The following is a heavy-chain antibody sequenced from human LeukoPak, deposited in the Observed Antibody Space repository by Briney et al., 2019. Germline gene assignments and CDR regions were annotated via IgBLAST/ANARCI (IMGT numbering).Heavy chain of an antibody. J-gene: IGHJ6*02. CDR3: ARWRYLDV. V-gene: IGHV4-59*01. D-gene: IGHD3-9*01. CDR2: IDYSGRA. CDR1: GGSITTFY. Sequence: SETLSLTCTVSGGSITTFYWSWVRQLPGKGLEYIGHIDYSGRAKYNPSLKSRVTISVDTPKNQFSLKLSSVTAADTAIYYCARWRYLDVWGQGTTVTVSS.